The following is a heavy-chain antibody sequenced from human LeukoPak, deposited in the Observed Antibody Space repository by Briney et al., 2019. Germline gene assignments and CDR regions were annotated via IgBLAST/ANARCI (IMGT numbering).Heavy chain of an antibody. CDR3: ASFLAHRSNDY. J-gene: IGHJ4*02. Sequence: PSETLSLICSVSGGSISHSNSYWGWIRQPPGKGLEWIGYVHCTGTTNYNASLKSRVTISLDTSKNQFSLRLSSVTAADTAVYYCASFLAHRSNDYWGQGTLVTVSS. V-gene: IGHV4-61*05. D-gene: IGHD2/OR15-2a*01. CDR2: VHCTGTT. CDR1: GGSISHSNSY.